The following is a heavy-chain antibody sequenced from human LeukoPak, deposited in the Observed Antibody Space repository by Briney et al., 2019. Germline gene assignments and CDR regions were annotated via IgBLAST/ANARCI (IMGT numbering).Heavy chain of an antibody. Sequence: SQTLSLTCTVSGGSISSGSYYWSWIRQPAGKGLEWIGRIYTSGSTNYNPSLKSRVTISVDTSKNQFSLKLSSVTAADTAVYYCARDYGDYPDYWGQGTLVTVSS. CDR3: ARDYGDYPDY. J-gene: IGHJ4*02. CDR2: IYTSGST. CDR1: GGSISSGSYY. D-gene: IGHD4-17*01. V-gene: IGHV4-61*02.